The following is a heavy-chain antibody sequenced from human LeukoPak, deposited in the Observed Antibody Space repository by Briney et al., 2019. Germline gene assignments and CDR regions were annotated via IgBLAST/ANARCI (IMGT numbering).Heavy chain of an antibody. Sequence: GGSLRLSCAASGFTFSSYSMNWVRQAPGKGLEWVSSISSSSSYIYYADSVKGRFTISRDNAKNSLYLQMNSLRAEDTAVYYCARDAGAVAGTAQGLNMELDYWGQGTLVTVSS. V-gene: IGHV3-21*01. CDR3: ARDAGAVAGTAQGLNMELDY. CDR1: GFTFSSYS. CDR2: ISSSSSYI. D-gene: IGHD6-19*01. J-gene: IGHJ4*02.